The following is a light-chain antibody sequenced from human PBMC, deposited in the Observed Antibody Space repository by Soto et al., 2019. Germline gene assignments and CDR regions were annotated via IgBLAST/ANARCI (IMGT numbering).Light chain of an antibody. J-gene: IGLJ2*01. CDR3: SSYGTTNTLL. Sequence: QPVLTQPASVSGSPGQSITISCTGTSSDVGGYNYVSWYQQHPGKAPKLMIYEVGNRPSGVSSRFSGSKSGNTASLAISGLQAEDEADYYCSSYGTTNTLLFGGGTKLTVL. CDR1: SSDVGGYNY. CDR2: EVG. V-gene: IGLV2-14*01.